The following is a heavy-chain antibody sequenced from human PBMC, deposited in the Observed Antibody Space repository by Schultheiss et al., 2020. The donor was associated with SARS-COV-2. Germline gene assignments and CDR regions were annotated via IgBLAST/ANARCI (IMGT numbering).Heavy chain of an antibody. CDR3: ARGSGYWR. D-gene: IGHD3-22*01. CDR1: GFTFSSYD. V-gene: IGHV3-13*01. Sequence: GGSLRLSCAASGFTFSSYDMHWVRQATGKGLEWVSVIGTAGVTYYACSVKGRFTISRENAKNSLYLQMNSLRDGDTAVYYCARGSGYWRWGQGTLVTVSS. J-gene: IGHJ4*02. CDR2: IGTAGVT.